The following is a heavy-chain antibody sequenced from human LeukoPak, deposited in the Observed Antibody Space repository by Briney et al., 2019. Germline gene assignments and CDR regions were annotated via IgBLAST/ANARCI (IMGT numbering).Heavy chain of an antibody. CDR3: ARDHIVVVPAAIPDYYYYYGMDV. J-gene: IGHJ6*02. Sequence: SETLSLTCTVSGGSISSSSYYWGWIRQPPGKGLEWIGYIYYSGSTNYNPSLKSRVTISVDTSKNQFSLKLSSVTAADTAVYYCARDHIVVVPAAIPDYYYYYGMDVWGQGTTVTVSS. CDR1: GGSISSSSYY. V-gene: IGHV4-61*01. CDR2: IYYSGST. D-gene: IGHD2-2*02.